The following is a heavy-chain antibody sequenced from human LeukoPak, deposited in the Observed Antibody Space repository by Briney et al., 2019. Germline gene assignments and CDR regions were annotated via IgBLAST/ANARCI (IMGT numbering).Heavy chain of an antibody. Sequence: GRCLRLSCAPSGFTFSDYYMSCSRQAPGKGLEWGSYISSSGSAIYYADSVKGRFTISRDNAKNSLYLQMNSLRAEDTAVYYCARDRKSYGYLGLVDYWGQGTLVTVSS. J-gene: IGHJ4*02. D-gene: IGHD5-18*01. CDR3: ARDRKSYGYLGLVDY. CDR1: GFTFSDYY. CDR2: ISSSGSAI. V-gene: IGHV3-11*01.